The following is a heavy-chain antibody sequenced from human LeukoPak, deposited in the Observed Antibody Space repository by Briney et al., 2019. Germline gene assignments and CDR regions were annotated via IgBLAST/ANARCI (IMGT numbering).Heavy chain of an antibody. CDR2: IYSGGST. Sequence: GGSLTLSCAASGFTVSSNYLSWVRQAPGKGLEWVSVIYSGGSTYYPDPVKGRFTISIDKYKNPLYLQMNSLRAEDTAVYYCAKEETGTTIGCVDIWGEGTMVTVSS. V-gene: IGHV3-53*05. D-gene: IGHD1-1*01. CDR3: AKEETGTTIGCVDI. J-gene: IGHJ3*02. CDR1: GFTVSSNY.